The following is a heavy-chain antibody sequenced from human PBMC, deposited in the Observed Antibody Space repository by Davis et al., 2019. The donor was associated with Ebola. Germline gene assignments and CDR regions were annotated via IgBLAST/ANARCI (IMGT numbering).Heavy chain of an antibody. CDR1: GGTFSSYA. J-gene: IGHJ4*02. Sequence: SVKVSCKASGGTFSSYAISWVRQAPGQGLEWMGGIIPIFGTANYAQKFQGRVTITADESTSTAYMELSSLRSENTAVYYCARVPTVIVSGYPYYFDYWGQGTLVTVSS. D-gene: IGHD3-22*01. CDR3: ARVPTVIVSGYPYYFDY. CDR2: IIPIFGTA. V-gene: IGHV1-69*13.